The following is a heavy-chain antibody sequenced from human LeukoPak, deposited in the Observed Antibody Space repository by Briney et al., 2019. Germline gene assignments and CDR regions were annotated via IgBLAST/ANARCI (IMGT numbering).Heavy chain of an antibody. CDR1: GVSISTHY. Sequence: SETLSLTCNVSGVSISTHYWSWIRQSPGKGLEWIGFIYHSGTTNYNPSLKSRVTISIDTSKNEFSLKLSSVTAADTAVYYCARHVPLYYYGSGSNWFDPWGQGTLVTVSS. CDR3: ARHVPLYYYGSGSNWFDP. V-gene: IGHV4-59*08. D-gene: IGHD3-10*01. J-gene: IGHJ5*02. CDR2: IYHSGTT.